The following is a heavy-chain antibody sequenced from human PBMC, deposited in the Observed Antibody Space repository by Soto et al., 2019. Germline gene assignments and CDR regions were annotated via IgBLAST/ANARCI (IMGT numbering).Heavy chain of an antibody. V-gene: IGHV4-4*02. CDR1: GGSISSSNW. D-gene: IGHD6-13*01. J-gene: IGHJ4*02. CDR2: IYHSGST. CDR3: VKGGYTASWFDFDH. Sequence: SETMSLTCAVSGGSISSSNWWSWVRKPPGKGLEWIGEIYHSGSTNYNPSLKSRVTISVDKSKNQFSLKLSSLTADDTAVYYCVKGGYTASWFDFDHWGQGTLVTVSS.